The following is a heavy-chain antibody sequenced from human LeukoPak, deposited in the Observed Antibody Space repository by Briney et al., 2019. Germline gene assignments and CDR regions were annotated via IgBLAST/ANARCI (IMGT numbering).Heavy chain of an antibody. J-gene: IGHJ3*02. CDR2: ISAYNGDV. CDR1: GYTFTKYG. CDR3: ARESGSDAFDI. Sequence: ASVKVSCKASGYTFTKYGVSWVRQAPGQGLEWMGWISAYNGDVKYAQRGKGRVTMTTDTSTSTVYMELRSLRSDDTAVYYCARESGSDAFDIWGQGTMVTVSS. V-gene: IGHV1-18*01.